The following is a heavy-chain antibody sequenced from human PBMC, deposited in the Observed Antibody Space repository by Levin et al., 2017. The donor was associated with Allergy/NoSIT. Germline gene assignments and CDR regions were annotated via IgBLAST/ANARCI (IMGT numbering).Heavy chain of an antibody. J-gene: IGHJ4*02. CDR2: ISTSSSTI. Sequence: GGSLRLSCAASGFTFSSYSMNWVRQAPGKGLEWVSYISTSSSTIYYADSVKGRFTISRDNAKNSLYLQMNSLRDEDTAVYYCARDYRSSSWLGVDYWGQGTLVTVSS. D-gene: IGHD6-13*01. CDR1: GFTFSSYS. V-gene: IGHV3-48*02. CDR3: ARDYRSSSWLGVDY.